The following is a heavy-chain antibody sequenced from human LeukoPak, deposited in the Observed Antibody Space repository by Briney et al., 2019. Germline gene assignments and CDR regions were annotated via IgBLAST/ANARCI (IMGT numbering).Heavy chain of an antibody. D-gene: IGHD2-2*01. CDR3: AKDLGYCSSTRCSVAFDI. CDR1: GFTFSSYG. V-gene: IGHV3-30*18. J-gene: IGHJ3*02. CDR2: ISYDGSNK. Sequence: PGGSLRLSCAASGFTFSSYGMHWVRQAPGKGLEWVAVISYDGSNKHYADSVKGRFTISRDNSKNTLYLQMNSLRAEDTAVYYCAKDLGYCSSTRCSVAFDIWGQGTMVTVSS.